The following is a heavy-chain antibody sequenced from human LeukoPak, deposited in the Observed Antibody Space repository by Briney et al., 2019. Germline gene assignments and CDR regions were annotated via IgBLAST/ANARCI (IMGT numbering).Heavy chain of an antibody. V-gene: IGHV3-30*02. J-gene: IGHJ6*03. CDR2: IRYDGSDK. D-gene: IGHD2-2*01. Sequence: GGSLRLSCAASGFTFNSYGMHWVRQAPGKGLEWVAFIRYDGSDKYYADSVKGRLTISRDNSKNTLYLQMSSLRAEDTAVYFCAKGSYYCSSSSCPQYYYYMDVWGKGTTVTVSS. CDR3: AKGSYYCSSSSCPQYYYYMDV. CDR1: GFTFNSYG.